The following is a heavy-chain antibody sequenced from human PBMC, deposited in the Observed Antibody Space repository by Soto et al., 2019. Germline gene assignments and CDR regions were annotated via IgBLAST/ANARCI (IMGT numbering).Heavy chain of an antibody. CDR1: GFTVSSNY. CDR2: IYSGGST. D-gene: IGHD3-3*01. Sequence: GGSLRLSCAASGFTVSSNYMSWVRQAPGKGLEWVSVIYSGGSTYYADSVKGRFTISRDNSKNTLYLQMNSLRAEDTAVYYCAREAVTIFGVAFPHDYWGQGTLVTVSS. V-gene: IGHV3-66*01. J-gene: IGHJ4*02. CDR3: AREAVTIFGVAFPHDY.